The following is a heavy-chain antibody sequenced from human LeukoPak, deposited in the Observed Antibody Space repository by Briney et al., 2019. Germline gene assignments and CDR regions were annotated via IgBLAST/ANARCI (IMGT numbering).Heavy chain of an antibody. CDR1: GFTFSSYA. CDR2: ISYDGSNK. CDR3: AREKGYSGSWYYAFDI. Sequence: GRSLRLSCAASGFTFSSYAMHWVRQAPGKGLEWVAVISYDGSNKYYADSVKGRFTISRDNSKNTLYLQMNSLRAEDTAVYYCAREKGYSGSWYYAFDIWGQGTMVTVSS. V-gene: IGHV3-30-3*01. J-gene: IGHJ3*02. D-gene: IGHD6-13*01.